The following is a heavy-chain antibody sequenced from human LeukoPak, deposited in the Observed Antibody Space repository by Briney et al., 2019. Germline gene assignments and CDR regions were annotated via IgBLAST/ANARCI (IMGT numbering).Heavy chain of an antibody. CDR1: GYSFPSYW. Sequence: GESLKISCKASGYSFPSYWIGWVRQMPGKGLEWMGIIYPSDSDTRYSPSFQGQVTISADKSISTAYLQWSSLKASDTAIYYCARRVKLSSGTHQLDYWGQGTLVTVSS. D-gene: IGHD3-10*01. CDR2: IYPSDSDT. CDR3: ARRVKLSSGTHQLDY. V-gene: IGHV5-51*01. J-gene: IGHJ4*02.